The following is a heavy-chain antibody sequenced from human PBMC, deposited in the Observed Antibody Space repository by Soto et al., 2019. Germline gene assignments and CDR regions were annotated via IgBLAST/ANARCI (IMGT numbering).Heavy chain of an antibody. Sequence: SETLSLTCTVSGGSVSSGSYYWSWIRQPPGKGLEWIGYIYYSGSTNYNPSLKSRVTISIDTSKNQFSLKLSSVTAADTAVYYCAILDFWSGYYRYGMAFWGQGTTVTVS. CDR1: GGSVSSGSYY. V-gene: IGHV4-61*01. J-gene: IGHJ6*02. CDR2: IYYSGST. D-gene: IGHD3-3*01. CDR3: AILDFWSGYYRYGMAF.